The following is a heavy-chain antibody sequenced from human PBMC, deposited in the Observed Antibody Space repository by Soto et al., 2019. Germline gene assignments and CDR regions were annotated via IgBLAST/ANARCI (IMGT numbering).Heavy chain of an antibody. CDR2: IWFDGSNK. D-gene: IGHD6-13*01. J-gene: IGHJ4*02. CDR1: GCIFSSYG. CDR3: ARGSSSSWYYFDY. V-gene: IGHV3-33*01. Sequence: PWGSLRLSCAASGCIFSSYGMHWVRQVPGKGLEWVAVIWFDGSNKYYVDSVKGRFTISRDNSNNTLYLQMNSLRAEDTAVYYCARGSSSSWYYFDYWGQGTLVTVSS.